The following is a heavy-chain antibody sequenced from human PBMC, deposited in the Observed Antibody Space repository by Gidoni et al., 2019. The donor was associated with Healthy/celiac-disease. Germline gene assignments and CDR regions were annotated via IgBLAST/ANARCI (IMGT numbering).Heavy chain of an antibody. CDR1: GFSLSTSGMC. CDR2: IDWDDDK. CDR3: ARIYYYGSGEIQNWFDP. D-gene: IGHD3-10*01. V-gene: IGHV2-70*01. J-gene: IGHJ5*02. Sequence: QVTIRTSGPALVKPTQTLTLTCTFSGFSLSTSGMCVSWIRQPPGKALEWLALIDWDDDKYSSTSLKTRLTISKDTSKNQVVLKMTNMDPVDTATYYCARIYYYGSGEIQNWFDPWGQGTLVTVSS.